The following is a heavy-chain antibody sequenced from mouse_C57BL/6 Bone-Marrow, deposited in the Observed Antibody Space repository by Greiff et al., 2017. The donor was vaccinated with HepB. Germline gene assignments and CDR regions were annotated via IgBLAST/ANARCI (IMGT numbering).Heavy chain of an antibody. J-gene: IGHJ2*01. V-gene: IGHV1-81*01. Sequence: QVHVKQSGAELARPGASVKLSCKASGYTFTSYGISWVKQRTGQGLEWIGEIYPRSGNTYYNEKFKGKATLTADKSSSTAYMELRSLTSEDSAVYVCARTKLLWDYFDYWGQGTTLTVSS. CDR2: IYPRSGNT. D-gene: IGHD2-1*01. CDR3: ARTKLLWDYFDY. CDR1: GYTFTSYG.